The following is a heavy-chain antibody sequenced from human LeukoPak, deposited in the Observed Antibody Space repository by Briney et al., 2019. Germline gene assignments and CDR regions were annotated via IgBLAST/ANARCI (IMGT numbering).Heavy chain of an antibody. CDR3: ARQWFGDERPLSHYYFDY. Sequence: SETLSLTCTVSGGSISSYYWSWIRQPPGKGLEWIGYIYYSGSTNYNPSLKSRVTISVDTSKNQFSLKLSSVTAADTAVYYCARQWFGDERPLSHYYFDYWGQGTLVTVSS. D-gene: IGHD3-10*01. CDR2: IYYSGST. V-gene: IGHV4-59*08. CDR1: GGSISSYY. J-gene: IGHJ4*02.